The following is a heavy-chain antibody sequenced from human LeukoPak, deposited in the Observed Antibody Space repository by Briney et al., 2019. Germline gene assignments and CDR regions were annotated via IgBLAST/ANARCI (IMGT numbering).Heavy chain of an antibody. J-gene: IGHJ3*02. CDR2: ISWNSGSI. V-gene: IGHV3-9*01. D-gene: IGHD6-19*01. Sequence: GGSLRLSCAASGFTFDDYAMHWVRQAPGKGLEWVSGISWNSGSIGYADSVKGRFTISRDNAKNFLYLQMNSLRAEDTALYYCAKDRSGWYYSAFDIWGQGTMVTVSS. CDR3: AKDRSGWYYSAFDI. CDR1: GFTFDDYA.